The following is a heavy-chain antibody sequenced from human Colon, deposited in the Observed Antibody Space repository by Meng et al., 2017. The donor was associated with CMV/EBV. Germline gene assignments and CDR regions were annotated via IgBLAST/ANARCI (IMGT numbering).Heavy chain of an antibody. V-gene: IGHV4-34*01. D-gene: IGHD5-12*01. CDR1: GGSFSGYF. J-gene: IGHJ3*02. CDR2: INHSGTT. CDR3: ARRATDGHDSVRAFDI. Sequence: SETLSLTCGVSGGSFSGYFWSWIRQPPGKGLEWVGEINHSGTTKYNPSLRSRVTISLQTSSFSLKLTSMTAADTAVYYCARRATDGHDSVRAFDIWGQGTMVTVSS.